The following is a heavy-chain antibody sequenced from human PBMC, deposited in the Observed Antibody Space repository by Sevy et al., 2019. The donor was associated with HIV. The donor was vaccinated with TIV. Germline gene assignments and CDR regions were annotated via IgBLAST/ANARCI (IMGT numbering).Heavy chain of an antibody. J-gene: IGHJ4*01. Sequence: GGSLRLSCTASGFSFSNYVMAWVRQAPGKGLEWVSSVSPTSLSTYYAESVKGRFTISRDNSKNTLYLQMNSLHAEDTAIYYCAKLHSRMIPGNGALDYWGRGTLVTVSS. D-gene: IGHD3-16*01. CDR1: GFSFSNYV. CDR3: AKLHSRMIPGNGALDY. V-gene: IGHV3-23*01. CDR2: VSPTSLST.